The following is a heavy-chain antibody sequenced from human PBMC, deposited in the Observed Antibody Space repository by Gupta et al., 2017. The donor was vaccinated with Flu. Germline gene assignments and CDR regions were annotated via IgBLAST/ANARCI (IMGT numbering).Heavy chain of an antibody. CDR2: INPRGGST. J-gene: IGHJ4*02. V-gene: IGHV1-46*01. CDR3: ARASYSSSGLGYYFDY. CDR1: GYTFISYY. Sequence: QVQLVQSGAEVKKPGASVKVSCKASGYTFISYYMHWVRQAPGQGLEWMGVINPRGGSTNYAQKIQGRVTMTRDTSTSTVYMELNSLRSEDTAVYYCARASYSSSGLGYYFDYWGQGTLVTVSS. D-gene: IGHD6-6*01.